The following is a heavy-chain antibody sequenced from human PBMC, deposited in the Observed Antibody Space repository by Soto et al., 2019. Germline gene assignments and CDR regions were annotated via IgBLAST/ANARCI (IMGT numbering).Heavy chain of an antibody. CDR2: ISGSGGAI. CDR1: GFTFTRYS. Sequence: EVQLVESGGGLVKPGGSLRLSCAASGFTFTRYSMNWVRQAPGKGLEWVSTISGSGGAIYQPDSVKGRFTISRDNSKNTLYLQMKSLRAEDTAIYYCAKDHSGTYIADALDVWGQGTLVTVSS. J-gene: IGHJ3*01. D-gene: IGHD1-26*01. V-gene: IGHV3-23*04. CDR3: AKDHSGTYIADALDV.